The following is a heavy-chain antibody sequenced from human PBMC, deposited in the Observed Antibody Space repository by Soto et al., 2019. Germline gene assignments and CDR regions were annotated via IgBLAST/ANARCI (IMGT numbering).Heavy chain of an antibody. Sequence: SETLSLTCTVSGGSISSYYWSWIRQPPGKGLEWIGYIYYSGSTNYNPSLKSRVTISVDTSKNQFSLKLSSVTAADTAVYSGARTRSYSSPAVGWYFDLWGRGTLVTVSS. CDR2: IYYSGST. CDR1: GGSISSYY. D-gene: IGHD6-13*01. CDR3: ARTRSYSSPAVGWYFDL. V-gene: IGHV4-59*01. J-gene: IGHJ2*01.